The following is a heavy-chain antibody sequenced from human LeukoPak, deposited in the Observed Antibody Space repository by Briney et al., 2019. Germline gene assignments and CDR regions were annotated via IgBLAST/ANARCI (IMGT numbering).Heavy chain of an antibody. CDR3: ARSERLRWMVRGVQFDY. Sequence: KPSETLSLTCTVSGGSISSYYWSWIRQPPGKGLEWIGYIYYSGSTNYNPSLKSRVPISVDTSKNPFSLKLSSVPAADTAVYYCARSERLRWMVRGVQFDYWGQGTLVTVSS. J-gene: IGHJ4*02. CDR1: GGSISSYY. CDR2: IYYSGST. V-gene: IGHV4-59*01. D-gene: IGHD3-10*01.